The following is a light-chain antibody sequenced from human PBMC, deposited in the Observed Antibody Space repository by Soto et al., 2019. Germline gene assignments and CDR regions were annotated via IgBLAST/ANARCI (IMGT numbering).Light chain of an antibody. CDR3: QQYNTYSRT. J-gene: IGKJ2*01. V-gene: IGKV1-5*01. Sequence: DNQMTQSPSTLSASVGDRVSITRRASQSLRSCLAWYQQKPGKAPKFLIYDASSLQSGVPSRFSGSGSGTEFTLTISSLQAEDFATYYCQQYNTYSRTFAQGTKLEIK. CDR1: QSLRSC. CDR2: DAS.